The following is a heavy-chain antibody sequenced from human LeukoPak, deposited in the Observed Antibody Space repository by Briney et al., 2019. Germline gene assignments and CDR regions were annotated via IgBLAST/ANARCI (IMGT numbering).Heavy chain of an antibody. J-gene: IGHJ3*02. D-gene: IGHD2-2*01. V-gene: IGHV1-46*01. CDR3: ARARYCSSTSCYLGVISAFDI. Sequence: ASVKVSCKASGYTFTSYYMHWVRQAPGQGLGWMGIINPSGGSTSYAQKFQGRVTMTRDTSTSTVYMELSSLRSEDTAVYYCARARYCSSTSCYLGVISAFDIWGQGTMVTVSS. CDR1: GYTFTSYY. CDR2: INPSGGST.